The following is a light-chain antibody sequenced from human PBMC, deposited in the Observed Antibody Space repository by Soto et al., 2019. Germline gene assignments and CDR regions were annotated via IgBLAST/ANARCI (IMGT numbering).Light chain of an antibody. V-gene: IGLV2-14*03. CDR1: SSDVGVFNY. Sequence: QSALTQPASVSGSPGQSITISCTGTSSDVGVFNYVSWYQQHPGRVPKLLIYEVTHRPSGVSDRFSGSKSGNTASLTISSLRPEDESTYFCIAYATSSTWVFGGGTKLTV. CDR3: IAYATSSTWV. CDR2: EVT. J-gene: IGLJ3*02.